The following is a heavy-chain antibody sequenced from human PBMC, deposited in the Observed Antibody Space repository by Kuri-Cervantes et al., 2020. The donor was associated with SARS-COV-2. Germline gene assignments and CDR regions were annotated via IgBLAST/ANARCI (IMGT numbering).Heavy chain of an antibody. Sequence: ASVKVSCKVSGYTLTELSMHWVRQAPGKGLEWMGGFDPEDGETIYAQKFQGRVTMTEDTSTDTAYMELSSLRSDDTAVYYCARGLDSGSYLSPWGADYWGQGTLVTVSS. CDR3: ARGLDSGSYLSPWGADY. J-gene: IGHJ4*02. V-gene: IGHV1-24*01. D-gene: IGHD1-26*01. CDR2: FDPEDGET. CDR1: GYTLTELS.